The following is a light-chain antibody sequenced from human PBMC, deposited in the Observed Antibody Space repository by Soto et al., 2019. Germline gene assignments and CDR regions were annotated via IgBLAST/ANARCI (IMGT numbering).Light chain of an antibody. Sequence: CASSTGPVTSGYYANWFQQKPGQAPRPLIYGTSNKHSWTPARFSGSLLGGKVVLTLSGVQPEDEAEYYCLLYYGGAVVFGGGTKVTVL. CDR3: LLYYGGAVV. J-gene: IGLJ2*01. CDR1: TGPVTSGYY. CDR2: GTS. V-gene: IGLV7-43*01.